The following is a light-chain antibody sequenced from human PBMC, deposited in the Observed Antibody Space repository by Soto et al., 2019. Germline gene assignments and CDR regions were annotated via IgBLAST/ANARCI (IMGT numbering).Light chain of an antibody. CDR3: QQYNNWLQT. J-gene: IGKJ1*01. CDR2: GAS. Sequence: EIVMTQSPATLSVSPGERATLSCRASQSVNSNLAWYQQKPGQAPRLLIYGASTRATGIPARFSGSGSGTEFTLTISSLQPEDFAVYYCQQYNNWLQTFGQGTKVEIK. V-gene: IGKV3-15*01. CDR1: QSVNSN.